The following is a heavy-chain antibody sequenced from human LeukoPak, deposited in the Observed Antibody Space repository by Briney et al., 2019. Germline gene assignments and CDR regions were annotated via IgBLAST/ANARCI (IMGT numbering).Heavy chain of an antibody. CDR1: GYTFTSYG. V-gene: IGHV1-2*02. Sequence: ASVKVSCKASGYTFTSYGISWVRQAPGQGLEWMGWINPNSGGTNYAQKFQGRVTMTRDTSISTAYMELSRLRSDDTAVYYCARDLYYYDSSGYGDDYWGQGTLVTVSS. CDR2: INPNSGGT. J-gene: IGHJ4*02. CDR3: ARDLYYYDSSGYGDDY. D-gene: IGHD3-22*01.